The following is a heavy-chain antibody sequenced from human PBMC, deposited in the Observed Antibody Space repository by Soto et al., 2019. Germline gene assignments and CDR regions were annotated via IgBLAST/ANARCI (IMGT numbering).Heavy chain of an antibody. CDR3: AHLLTVTTSMLWFDP. D-gene: IGHD4-17*01. Sequence: QITLKESGPTLVKPTQTLTLTCTFSGFSLRTSGVGVGWIRQPPGKALEWLALIYWNDDKRYSPSLKSRLTHPQDNPKKQVVLRMTNMDPVDTATYYCAHLLTVTTSMLWFDPWGQGTLVTVSS. CDR2: IYWNDDK. CDR1: GFSLRTSGVG. J-gene: IGHJ5*02. V-gene: IGHV2-5*01.